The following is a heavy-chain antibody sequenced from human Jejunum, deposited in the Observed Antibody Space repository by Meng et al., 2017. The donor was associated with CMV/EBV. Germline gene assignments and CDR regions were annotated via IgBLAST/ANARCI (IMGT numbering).Heavy chain of an antibody. CDR3: CIGDFWSGSLYYYGMDV. CDR2: IRGDGSAT. CDR1: FTTYA. J-gene: IGHJ6*02. Sequence: FTTYAMSWVRQAPGKVLEWVSAIRGDGSATYYADSVKGRFTISRDNSKKTLFLQMNSLRAEDTAIYYCCIGDFWSGSLYYYGMDVWGQGTTVTVSS. D-gene: IGHD3-3*01. V-gene: IGHV3-23*01.